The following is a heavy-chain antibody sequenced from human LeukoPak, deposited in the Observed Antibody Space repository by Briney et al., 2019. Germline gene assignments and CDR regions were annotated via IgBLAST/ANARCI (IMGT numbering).Heavy chain of an antibody. V-gene: IGHV3-21*01. CDR1: GFTFSSYS. J-gene: IGHJ5*02. D-gene: IGHD3-16*01. Sequence: GGSLRLSCAASGFTFSSYSMNWVRQAPGKGLEWVSSISSSSSYIYYADSVKGRFTISRDNAKSSLTLQMSSLGAEDTAMYYCARLLGDSTIYDLWGPGTQVTVSS. CDR2: ISSSSSYI. CDR3: ARLLGDSTIYDL.